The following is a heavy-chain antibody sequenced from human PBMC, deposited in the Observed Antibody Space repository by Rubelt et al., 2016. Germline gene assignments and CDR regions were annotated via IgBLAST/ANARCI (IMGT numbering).Heavy chain of an antibody. Sequence: EWVSSISSSSSYIYYADSVKGRFTISRDNAKNSLYLQMNSLRAEDTAVYYCARIPFFGVVIWDGMDVWGQGTTVTVSS. CDR3: ARIPFFGVVIWDGMDV. V-gene: IGHV3-21*01. J-gene: IGHJ6*02. CDR2: ISSSSSYI. D-gene: IGHD3-3*01.